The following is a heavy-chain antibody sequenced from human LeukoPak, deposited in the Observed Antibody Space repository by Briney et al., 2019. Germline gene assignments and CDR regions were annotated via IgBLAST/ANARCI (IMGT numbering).Heavy chain of an antibody. CDR1: GGSISSSSYY. Sequence: PSETLSLTCTVSGGSISSSSYYWAWIRQPPGKGLEWIGSIYYSGSTYYNPSLKSRVTISVDSSKNQFSLKLNSVTAADTAVYYCARHDWFDPWGQGTLVTVFS. CDR3: ARHDWFDP. J-gene: IGHJ5*02. V-gene: IGHV4-39*01. CDR2: IYYSGST.